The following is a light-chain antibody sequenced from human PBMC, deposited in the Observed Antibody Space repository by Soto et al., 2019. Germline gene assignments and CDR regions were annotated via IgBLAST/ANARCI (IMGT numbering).Light chain of an antibody. V-gene: IGKV1-9*01. CDR1: QAVPNN. CDR3: QQVKTYPRT. J-gene: IGKJ4*01. CDR2: EES. Sequence: DIHLTQSPSFLSASVGDRVTITCRPSQAVPNNMAWYQQKPGKPPKLLIYEESTLHSGVPSRFSGRKSGTQFTLTIDSLQPEAFETYYCQQVKTYPRTFGGGTKVDIK.